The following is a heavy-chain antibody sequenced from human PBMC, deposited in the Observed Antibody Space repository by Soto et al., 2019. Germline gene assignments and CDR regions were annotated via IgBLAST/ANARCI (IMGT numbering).Heavy chain of an antibody. CDR2: ISGHNGNT. D-gene: IGHD3-22*01. CDR1: GYSFTSYG. Sequence: ASVKVSCKASGYSFTSYGISWVRQAPGQGPEWMGWISGHNGNTNHPQSLQGRVTMTTDTSRNTAYMELRSLRSDDTAVYYCARHRFNYYDDTVYYYFDYWGQGTRVTVSS. V-gene: IGHV1-18*04. CDR3: ARHRFNYYDDTVYYYFDY. J-gene: IGHJ4*02.